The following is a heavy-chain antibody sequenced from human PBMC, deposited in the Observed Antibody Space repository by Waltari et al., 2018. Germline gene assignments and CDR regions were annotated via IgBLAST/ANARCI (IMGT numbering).Heavy chain of an antibody. CDR2: ISWNGRFT. D-gene: IGHD2-2*02. CDR3: AKGSYQLLYGNRFDS. CDR1: GFNFGDFA. V-gene: IGHV3-9*01. Sequence: EVHLVESGGGLVQPGRSLRLSCAASGFNFGDFAMHWVRQFPGKGLEWGSGISWNGRFTGYADSVKGRFTISRDNAKNSLYLQVTSLRPEDTAFYYCAKGSYQLLYGNRFDSWGLGTLVTVSS. J-gene: IGHJ5*01.